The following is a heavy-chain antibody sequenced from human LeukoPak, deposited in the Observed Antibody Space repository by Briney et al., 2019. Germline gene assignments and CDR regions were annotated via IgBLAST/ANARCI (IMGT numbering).Heavy chain of an antibody. CDR3: ARAPPGYCSGGSCYPGPNWFDP. V-gene: IGHV4-39*07. J-gene: IGHJ5*02. CDR2: IYYSGST. CDR1: GGSISRSSYY. D-gene: IGHD2-15*01. Sequence: SETLSLTCTVSGGSISRSSYYWGWIRQPPGKGLEWIGTIYYSGSTYYNPSLKSRVTISVDTSKNQFSLKLSSVTAADTAVYYCARAPPGYCSGGSCYPGPNWFDPWGQGTLVTVSS.